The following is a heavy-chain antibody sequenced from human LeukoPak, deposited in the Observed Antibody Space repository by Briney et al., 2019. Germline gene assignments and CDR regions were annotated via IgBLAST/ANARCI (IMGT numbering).Heavy chain of an antibody. CDR3: ARGRQCDF. Sequence: GGSLRLSCAASGFIVSANYMNWVRQAPGKGLEWVSVIYSGGSPFYADSVKGRFTISRDNSKNTVYLQMNSLRVEDTAVYYCARGRQCDFWGQGTLVTVSS. V-gene: IGHV3-53*01. CDR2: IYSGGSP. CDR1: GFIVSANY. D-gene: IGHD4-11*01. J-gene: IGHJ4*02.